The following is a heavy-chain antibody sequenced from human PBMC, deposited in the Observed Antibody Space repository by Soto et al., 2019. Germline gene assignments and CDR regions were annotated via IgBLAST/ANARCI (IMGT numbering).Heavy chain of an antibody. CDR2: IYYSGTT. CDR3: ASVRGGEAFDI. CDR1: GGSIRSDNYY. J-gene: IGHJ3*02. Sequence: SETLSLTCTVSGGSIRSDNYYWTWIRQHPGKGLEWIGYIYYSGTTFYNPSLKSRLTISVDTSKNQFSLKLSSVTAADTAVYYCASVRGGEAFDIWGQGTMVTVSS. V-gene: IGHV4-31*03.